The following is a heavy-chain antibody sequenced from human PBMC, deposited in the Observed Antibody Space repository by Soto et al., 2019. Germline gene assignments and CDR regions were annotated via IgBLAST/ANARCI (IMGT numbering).Heavy chain of an antibody. CDR1: GFTFSSYE. CDR3: ARVVEYSSSALIDY. CDR2: ISSSGSTI. V-gene: IGHV3-48*03. D-gene: IGHD6-6*01. Sequence: PGGSLRLSCAASGFTFSSYEINSVRQAPGKGLEWVSYISSSGSTIYYADSVKGRFTISRDNAKNSLYLQMNSLRAEDTAVYYCARVVEYSSSALIDYWGQGTRVTVS. J-gene: IGHJ4*02.